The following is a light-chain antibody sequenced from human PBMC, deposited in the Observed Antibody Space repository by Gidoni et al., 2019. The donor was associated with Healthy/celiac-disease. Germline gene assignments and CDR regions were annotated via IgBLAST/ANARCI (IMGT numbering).Light chain of an antibody. V-gene: IGKV3-15*01. Sequence: EIVMTQSPATLSVSPGERATLSCRASQSVSSNLAWYQQKPGQAPRLLIYGASTRATGIPARFSGSGSGTEFTLTISSLQSEDFAVYYCQQYNNWLPWTFXQXTKVEIK. J-gene: IGKJ1*01. CDR2: GAS. CDR3: QQYNNWLPWT. CDR1: QSVSSN.